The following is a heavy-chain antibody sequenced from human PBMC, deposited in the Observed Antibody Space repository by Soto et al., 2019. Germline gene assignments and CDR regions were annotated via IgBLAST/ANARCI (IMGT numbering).Heavy chain of an antibody. CDR1: GFSLSTSGVG. D-gene: IGHD2-15*01. J-gene: IGHJ6*02. Sequence: QITLKESGPTLVKPTQTLTLTCTFSGFSLSTSGVGVAWIRQPPGKALERLALIYWDDGKRYRPSLESRLTITKDTSKTQVVLTMTNMDSVDTATYYCAYLPCSGGSCYWFSFSGMDVWGQGTTVTVSS. CDR2: IYWDDGK. V-gene: IGHV2-5*02. CDR3: AYLPCSGGSCYWFSFSGMDV.